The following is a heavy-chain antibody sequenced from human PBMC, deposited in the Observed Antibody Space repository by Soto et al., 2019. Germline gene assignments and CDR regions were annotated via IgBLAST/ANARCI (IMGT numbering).Heavy chain of an antibody. D-gene: IGHD4-17*01. CDR2: IFHSGST. J-gene: IGHJ4*02. Sequence: PSETLSLTCAVSGDSISSGGHSWSWIRQPPGKGLEWIGYIFHSGSTYYNPSLKSRVTISMDRSKNQFSLRLSSVTAADTAVYYCARGGDYYLNYWGQGTLVTVSS. V-gene: IGHV4-30-2*01. CDR1: GDSISSGGHS. CDR3: ARGGDYYLNY.